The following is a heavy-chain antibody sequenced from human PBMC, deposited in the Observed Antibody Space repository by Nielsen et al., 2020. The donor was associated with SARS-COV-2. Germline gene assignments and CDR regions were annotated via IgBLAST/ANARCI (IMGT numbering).Heavy chain of an antibody. J-gene: IGHJ4*02. CDR3: AGGGAYSYGQGDFDY. Sequence: GESLKISCKGSGYSFTSYWISWVRQMPGKGLEWMWKIDPTDSYTNYSPSFQGHVTISADESISTAYLQWSSLKASDTAMYYCAGGGAYSYGQGDFDYWGQGTLVTVSS. V-gene: IGHV5-10-1*01. CDR1: GYSFTSYW. D-gene: IGHD5-18*01. CDR2: IDPTDSYT.